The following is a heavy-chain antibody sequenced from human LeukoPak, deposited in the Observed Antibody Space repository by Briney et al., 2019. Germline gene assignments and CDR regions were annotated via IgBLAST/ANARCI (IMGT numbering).Heavy chain of an antibody. D-gene: IGHD6-13*01. V-gene: IGHV3-30*18. Sequence: PGGSLRLSCAASGFTFSSYGMHWVRQAPGKGLEWVAVISYDGSNKYYADSVKGRFTISRDNSKNTLYLQMNSLRAEDTAVYYCAKGPGASIAAAGTVVYWGQGTLVTVSS. J-gene: IGHJ4*02. CDR2: ISYDGSNK. CDR3: AKGPGASIAAAGTVVY. CDR1: GFTFSSYG.